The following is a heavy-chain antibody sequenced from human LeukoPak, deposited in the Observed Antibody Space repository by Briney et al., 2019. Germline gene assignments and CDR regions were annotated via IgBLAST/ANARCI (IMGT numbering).Heavy chain of an antibody. CDR3: AGMYYYDSSGSFDY. V-gene: IGHV1-69*04. Sequence: SVKVSCKASGGTFSSYAISWVRQAPGQGVEWMGRIIPILGIANYAQRFQGRVTITADKSTSTAYMELSSLRSEDTAVYYCAGMYYYDSSGSFDYWGQGTLVTVSS. J-gene: IGHJ4*02. D-gene: IGHD3-22*01. CDR1: GGTFSSYA. CDR2: IIPILGIA.